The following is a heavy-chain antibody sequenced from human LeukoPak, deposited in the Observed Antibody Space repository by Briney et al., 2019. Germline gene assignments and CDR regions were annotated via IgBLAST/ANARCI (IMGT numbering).Heavy chain of an antibody. V-gene: IGHV3-23*01. CDR2: FSASGGST. Sequence: GGSLRLSCVGSGFTFGDYGMSWVRHAPGKGLEWVSSFSASGGSTHYGDSVKGRFTISRDNSKNIMFLQMNSLRAEDTAIYYCAKAPTATVVFFESWGEGSLVIVSS. J-gene: IGHJ4*02. CDR1: GFTFGDYG. CDR3: AKAPTATVVFFES. D-gene: IGHD2-8*02.